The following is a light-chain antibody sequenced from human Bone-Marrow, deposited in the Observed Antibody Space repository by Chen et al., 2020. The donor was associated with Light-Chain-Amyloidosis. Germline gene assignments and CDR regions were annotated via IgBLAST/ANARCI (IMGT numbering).Light chain of an antibody. Sequence: SYVLNQRSSVSVAPGQTATIACGGNNIGSTSVHWYQRTPGQAPLLVVYDDSARPSGIPERLSGSNSGNTATLTISRVEAGDEADYYCQVWDRSSDRPVFGGGTKLTVL. CDR2: DDS. CDR3: QVWDRSSDRPV. J-gene: IGLJ3*02. V-gene: IGLV3-21*02. CDR1: NIGSTS.